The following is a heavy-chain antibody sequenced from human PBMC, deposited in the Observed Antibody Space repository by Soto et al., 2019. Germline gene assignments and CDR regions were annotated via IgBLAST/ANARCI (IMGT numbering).Heavy chain of an antibody. CDR2: INHSGST. J-gene: IGHJ4*02. CDR1: GGSFSGYY. V-gene: IGHV4-34*01. Sequence: PSETLSLTCAVYGGSFSGYYWSWIRQPPGKGLEWIGEINHSGSTNYNPSLKSRVTISVDTSKNQFSLKLSSVTAADTAVYYCARFTSGSYFSGYFDYWGQGTLVTV. D-gene: IGHD1-26*01. CDR3: ARFTSGSYFSGYFDY.